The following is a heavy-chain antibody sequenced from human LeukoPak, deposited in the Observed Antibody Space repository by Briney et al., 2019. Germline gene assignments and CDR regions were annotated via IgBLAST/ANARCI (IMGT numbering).Heavy chain of an antibody. CDR3: ARRITMVRGVINWFDP. D-gene: IGHD3-10*01. Sequence: ASVKVSCKASGYTFTSYGISWVRQAPGQGLEWMGWISAYNGSTNYAQKLQGRVTMTTDTSTSTAYMELRSLRSDDTAVYYCARRITMVRGVINWFDPWGQGTLVTVSS. CDR1: GYTFTSYG. V-gene: IGHV1-18*04. J-gene: IGHJ5*02. CDR2: ISAYNGST.